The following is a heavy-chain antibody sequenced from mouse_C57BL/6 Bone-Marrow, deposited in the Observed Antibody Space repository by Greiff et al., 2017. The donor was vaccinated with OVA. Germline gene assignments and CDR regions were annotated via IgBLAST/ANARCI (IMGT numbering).Heavy chain of an antibody. D-gene: IGHD2-2*01. CDR3: ARRLLWLRAYYYAMDY. Sequence: EVHLVESGGGLVKPGGSLKLSCAASGFTFSDYGMHWVRQAPEKGLEWVAYISRGSSTIYYADTVKGRFTISRDNAKNTLFLQMTSLRSEDTAMYYGARRLLWLRAYYYAMDYWGQGTSVTVSS. V-gene: IGHV5-17*01. J-gene: IGHJ4*01. CDR1: GFTFSDYG. CDR2: ISRGSSTI.